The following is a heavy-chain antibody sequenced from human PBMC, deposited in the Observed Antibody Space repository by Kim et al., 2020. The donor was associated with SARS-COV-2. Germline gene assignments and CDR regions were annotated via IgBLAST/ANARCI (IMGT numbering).Heavy chain of an antibody. CDR1: GGSISSSSYY. CDR2: IYYSWST. CDR3: ARLPSDNWFDP. V-gene: IGHV4-39*01. Sequence: SETLSLTCTVSGGSISSSSYYWGWIRQPPGKGLEWIGSIYYSWSTYYNPSLKSRVTISVDTSKNQFSLKLSSVTAADTAVYYCARLPSDNWFDPWGQGTLVTVSS. J-gene: IGHJ5*02. D-gene: IGHD6-19*01.